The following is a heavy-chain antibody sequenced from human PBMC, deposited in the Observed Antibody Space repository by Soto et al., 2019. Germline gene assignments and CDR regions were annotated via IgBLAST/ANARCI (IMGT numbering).Heavy chain of an antibody. CDR2: IYYSGST. CDR1: CGSFSSYY. Sequence: SETLSLTCTVSCGSFSSYYWSCLRQPPGKGLEWIGYIYYSGSTNYNPSLKSRVTISVDTSKNQFSLKLSSVTAADTAVYYCARAVGATIPFDYWGQGTLVTVSS. J-gene: IGHJ4*02. V-gene: IGHV4-59*01. CDR3: ARAVGATIPFDY. D-gene: IGHD1-26*01.